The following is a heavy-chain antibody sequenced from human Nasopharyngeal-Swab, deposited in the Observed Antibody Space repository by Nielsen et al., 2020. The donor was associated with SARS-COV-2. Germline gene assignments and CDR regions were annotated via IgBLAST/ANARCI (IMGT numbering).Heavy chain of an antibody. CDR2: ISGSGGST. V-gene: IGHV3-23*01. Sequence: GESLKISCAASGFTFSSYAMSWVRQAPGKGLEWVSAISGSGGSTYYADSVKGRFTISRDNSKNTLYLQMNSLRAEGTAVYYCAVTASTSRFFDYWGQGTLVTASS. D-gene: IGHD2-21*02. CDR3: AVTASTSRFFDY. J-gene: IGHJ4*02. CDR1: GFTFSSYA.